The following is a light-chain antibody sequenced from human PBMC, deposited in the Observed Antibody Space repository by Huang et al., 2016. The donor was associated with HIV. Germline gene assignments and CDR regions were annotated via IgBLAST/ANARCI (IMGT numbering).Light chain of an antibody. Sequence: EIVLTQSPAPLSLSPGERATLSCRARQNVSSYSAWYQQKPGQAPRLLIYDASNRATGIPARFSGSGSGTDFTLTISSLEPEDFAVYYCQQRSNWPQNTFGQGTKLEIK. V-gene: IGKV3-11*01. CDR1: QNVSSY. CDR2: DAS. CDR3: QQRSNWPQNT. J-gene: IGKJ2*01.